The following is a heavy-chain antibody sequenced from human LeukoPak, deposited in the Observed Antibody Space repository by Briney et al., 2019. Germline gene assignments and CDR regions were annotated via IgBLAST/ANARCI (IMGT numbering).Heavy chain of an antibody. D-gene: IGHD1-26*01. CDR2: IYPCYSET. V-gene: IGHV5-51*01. CDR1: GYNFTSFW. Sequence: GESLKIPCRGFGYNFTSFWIGWGRQMPGKGLDWRGIIYPCYSETRYSPSFQGQVTISLDKSISTAYLEWSSLKDSDAAKYYCGEWEYSYMDVWGKGTMVTVSS. J-gene: IGHJ6*03. CDR3: GEWEYSYMDV.